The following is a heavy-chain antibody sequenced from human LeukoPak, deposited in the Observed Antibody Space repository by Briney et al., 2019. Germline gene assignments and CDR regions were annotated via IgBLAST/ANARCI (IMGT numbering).Heavy chain of an antibody. V-gene: IGHV4-30-2*01. D-gene: IGHD3-22*01. J-gene: IGHJ4*02. CDR2: IYHSGST. CDR1: GGSISSGGYS. Sequence: SQTLSLTCAVSGGSISSGGYSWSWIRQPPGKGLEWIGYIYHSGSTYYNPSLKSRVTISVDRSKNQFSLKLSSVTAADTAVYYCARGAVIFDYWGQGTLVTVSS. CDR3: ARGAVIFDY.